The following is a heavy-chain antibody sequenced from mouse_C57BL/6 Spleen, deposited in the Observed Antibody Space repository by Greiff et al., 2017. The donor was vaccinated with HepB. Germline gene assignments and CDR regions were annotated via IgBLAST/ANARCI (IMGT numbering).Heavy chain of an antibody. Sequence: QVQLKESGPGILQSSQTLSLTCSFSGFSLSTSGMGVSWIRQPSGKGLEWLAHIYWDDDKRYNPSLKSRLTISKDTSRNQVFLKITRVDTADTATYYCARSDYDGCPHAMDYWGQGTSVTVSS. CDR3: ARSDYDGCPHAMDY. V-gene: IGHV8-12*01. J-gene: IGHJ4*01. CDR2: IYWDDDK. D-gene: IGHD2-4*01. CDR1: GFSLSTSGMG.